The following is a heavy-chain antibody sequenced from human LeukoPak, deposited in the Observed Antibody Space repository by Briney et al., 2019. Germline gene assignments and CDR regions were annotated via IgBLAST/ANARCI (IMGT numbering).Heavy chain of an antibody. CDR3: ARPRATIFGVVTENWFDP. D-gene: IGHD3-3*01. V-gene: IGHV1-2*02. J-gene: IGHJ5*02. CDR1: GYTFTGYY. CDR2: INPNSGGT. Sequence: AASVKVSCKASGYTFTGYYMRWVRQAPGQGLEWMGWINPNSGGTNYAQKFQGRVTMTRDTSISTAYMELSRLRSDDTAVYYCARPRATIFGVVTENWFDPWGQGTLVTVSS.